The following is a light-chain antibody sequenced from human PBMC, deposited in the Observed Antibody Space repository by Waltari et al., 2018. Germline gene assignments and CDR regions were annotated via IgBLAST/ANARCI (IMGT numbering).Light chain of an antibody. CDR3: QQYGSSIMYT. CDR1: QSLTKRY. Sequence: VLTQSPDTLSLSPGGRATHTGRASQSLTKRYLVWYQHKPGQAPRLLIYGASNRAAGIPDRFSCSGSGTDFTLTISRLEPDDSAVYYCQQYGSSIMYTFGQGTKLEIK. J-gene: IGKJ2*01. CDR2: GAS. V-gene: IGKV3-20*01.